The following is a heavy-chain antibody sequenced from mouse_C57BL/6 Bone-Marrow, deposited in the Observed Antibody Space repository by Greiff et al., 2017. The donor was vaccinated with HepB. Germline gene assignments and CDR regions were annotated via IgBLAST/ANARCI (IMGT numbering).Heavy chain of an antibody. CDR2: IYPGSGNT. D-gene: IGHD1-1*02. CDR3: ARQGDYGYFYY. Sequence: VQLQQSGAELVRPGASVKLSCKASGYTFTDYYINWVKQRPGQGLEWIARIYPGSGNTYYNEKFKGKATLTAEKSSSTAYKQLSSLTSEDSAVYYYARQGDYGYFYYWGQGTTLTVSS. V-gene: IGHV1-76*01. J-gene: IGHJ2*01. CDR1: GYTFTDYY.